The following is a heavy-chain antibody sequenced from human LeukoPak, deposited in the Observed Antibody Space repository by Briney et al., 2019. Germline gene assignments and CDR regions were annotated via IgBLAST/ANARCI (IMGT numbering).Heavy chain of an antibody. J-gene: IGHJ4*02. CDR3: ARLAGAVAGWFDY. CDR2: IKQDGGEM. V-gene: IGHV3-7*01. CDR1: GFTFSFFW. D-gene: IGHD6-19*01. Sequence: GGSLTLPCAASGFTFSFFWVSWVRQAPGKGVEGVGNIKQDGGEMHYVDSVEGRFTSSRVHAKDSLYLEMNSLSAQGSAVYYCARLAGAVAGWFDYWGQGTLVTVSS.